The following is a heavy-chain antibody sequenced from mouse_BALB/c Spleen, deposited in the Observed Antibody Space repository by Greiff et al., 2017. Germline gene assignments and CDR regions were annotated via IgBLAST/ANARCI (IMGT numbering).Heavy chain of an antibody. D-gene: IGHD2-4*01. J-gene: IGHJ1*01. CDR1: GYTFTSYY. CDR3: ARNDYDVWYFDV. CDR2: IYPGNVNT. Sequence: VMLVESGPELVKPGASVRISCKASGYTFTSYYIHWVKQRPGQGLEWIGWIYPGNVNTKYNEKFKGKATLTADKSSSTAYMQLSSLTSEDSAVYFCARNDYDVWYFDVWGAGTTVTVSS. V-gene: IGHV1S56*01.